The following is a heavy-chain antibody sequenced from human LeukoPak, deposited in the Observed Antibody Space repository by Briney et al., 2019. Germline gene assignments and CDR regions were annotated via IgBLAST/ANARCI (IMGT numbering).Heavy chain of an antibody. D-gene: IGHD2-15*01. CDR1: GFDFSNSF. CDR3: WKGSLAVPASPLDF. V-gene: IGHV3-11*01. J-gene: IGHJ4*02. Sequence: GGSLRLSCTASGFDFSNSFMTWVRQAPGKGLEWISYISSRSTTIYYADSVKGRFTISRDNGKNTVYLQMNNLRVGDKAVFYCWKGSLAVPASPLDFWGQGTLITVSS. CDR2: ISSRSTTI.